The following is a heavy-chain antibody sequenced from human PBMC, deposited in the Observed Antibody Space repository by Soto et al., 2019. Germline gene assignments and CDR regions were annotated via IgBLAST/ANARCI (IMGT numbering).Heavy chain of an antibody. Sequence: QLQLQESGPGLVKPSETLSLTCTVSGGSISSSSYYWGWIRQPPGKGLEWIGSIYYSGSTYYNPSIRGRSTTPVDTSKTQFPRRLGSVPAANTAVFYGGRLAWGSSSAYNWFAPGGQGPLVTVSS. D-gene: IGHD6-6*01. CDR1: GGSISSSSYY. CDR2: IYYSGST. V-gene: IGHV4-39*01. CDR3: GRLAWGSSSAYNWFAP. J-gene: IGHJ5*02.